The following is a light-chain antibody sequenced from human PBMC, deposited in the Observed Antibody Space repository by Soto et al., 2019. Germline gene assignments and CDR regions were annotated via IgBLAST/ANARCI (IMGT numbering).Light chain of an antibody. CDR3: QQDTNWPLT. J-gene: IGKJ4*01. V-gene: IGKV3-15*01. CDR1: HSVSSR. CDR2: GAS. Sequence: EIVMTQSPATLSVSPGERATLSCRASHSVSSRLAWYQQKPGQAPRLLIYGASTRATGLPARFSGSGSGTEFTLTISSLQSEDFAVYYCQQDTNWPLTFGGGNKV.